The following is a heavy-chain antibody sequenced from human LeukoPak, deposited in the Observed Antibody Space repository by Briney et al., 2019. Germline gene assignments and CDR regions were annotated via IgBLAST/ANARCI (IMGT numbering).Heavy chain of an antibody. CDR3: ARDPSSLRDSYDY. CDR2: IKQDGSEK. CDR1: GFTFSSYS. Sequence: GSLRLSCAASGFTFSSYSMNWVRQAPGKGLEWVANIKQDGSEKYYLDSVKGRFTISRDNAKNSLYLQMNSLRAEDTAVYYCARDPSSLRDSYDYWGQGTLVTVSS. J-gene: IGHJ4*02. V-gene: IGHV3-7*01.